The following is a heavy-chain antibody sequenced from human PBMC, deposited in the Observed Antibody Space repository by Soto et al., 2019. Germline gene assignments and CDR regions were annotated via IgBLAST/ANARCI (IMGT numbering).Heavy chain of an antibody. Sequence: ASAKVSCKASGYTFTGYYMHWVRQAPGQGLEWMGWINPNSGGTNYAQKFQGWVTMTRDTSISTAYMELSRLRSDDTAVYYCARDRVSSCSGGSCYSSWFDPWGQGTLVTVSS. D-gene: IGHD2-15*01. V-gene: IGHV1-2*04. CDR2: INPNSGGT. CDR1: GYTFTGYY. CDR3: ARDRVSSCSGGSCYSSWFDP. J-gene: IGHJ5*02.